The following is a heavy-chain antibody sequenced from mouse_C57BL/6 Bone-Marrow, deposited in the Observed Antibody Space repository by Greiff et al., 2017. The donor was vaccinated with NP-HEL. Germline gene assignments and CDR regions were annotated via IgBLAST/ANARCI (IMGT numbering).Heavy chain of an antibody. D-gene: IGHD1-1*01. Sequence: VQLQQSGPGLVKPSQSLSLTCSVTGYSITSGYYWNWIRQFPGNKLEWMGYISYDGSNNYNPSLKNRISITRDTSKNQFFLKLNSVTTEDTATYYCARGLITTVPDYWGQGTTLTVSS. CDR2: ISYDGSN. J-gene: IGHJ2*01. V-gene: IGHV3-6*01. CDR3: ARGLITTVPDY. CDR1: GYSITSGYY.